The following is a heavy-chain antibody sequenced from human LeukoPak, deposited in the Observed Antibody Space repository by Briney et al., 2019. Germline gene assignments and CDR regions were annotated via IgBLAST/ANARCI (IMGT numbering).Heavy chain of an antibody. CDR2: INAGNGDT. Sequence: ASVKVSCKASGYTFSNYVMHWVRQAPGQRPEWMGWINAGNGDTKYSQNFQVRVTITRDTSASTAYMELSSLRSEDTAVYYCARGNMASAAPGFDYWGQGTLVTVSS. V-gene: IGHV1-3*01. CDR1: GYTFSNYV. D-gene: IGHD6-13*01. CDR3: ARGNMASAAPGFDY. J-gene: IGHJ4*02.